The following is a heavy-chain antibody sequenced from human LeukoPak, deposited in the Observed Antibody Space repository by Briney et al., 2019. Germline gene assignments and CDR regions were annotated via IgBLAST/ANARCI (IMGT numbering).Heavy chain of an antibody. J-gene: IGHJ4*02. Sequence: PSETLSLTCTVSGVSISSSSYYWGWIRQPPGKGLEWIGSIYYSGSTYYNPSLKSRVTISVDTSKNQFSLKLSSVTAADTAVYYCASLAVAGLSEGYWGQGTLVIVSS. CDR3: ASLAVAGLSEGY. V-gene: IGHV4-39*01. CDR1: GVSISSSSYY. D-gene: IGHD6-19*01. CDR2: IYYSGST.